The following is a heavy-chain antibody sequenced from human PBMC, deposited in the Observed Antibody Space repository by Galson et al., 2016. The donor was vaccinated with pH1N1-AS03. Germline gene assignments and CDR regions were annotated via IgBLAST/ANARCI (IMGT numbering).Heavy chain of an antibody. D-gene: IGHD1-26*01. V-gene: IGHV3-74*01. CDR1: GFTLSWYW. J-gene: IGHJ4*02. Sequence: SLRLSCAASGFTLSWYWMHWVRQAPGKGLVWVSHINTDGSRTRYADSVKGRFTISRDNAKNTLHLEMSSLRAEDPVMDFCVRDQGGSDDDWGQGTLVTVSS. CDR3: VRDQGGSDDD. CDR2: INTDGSRT.